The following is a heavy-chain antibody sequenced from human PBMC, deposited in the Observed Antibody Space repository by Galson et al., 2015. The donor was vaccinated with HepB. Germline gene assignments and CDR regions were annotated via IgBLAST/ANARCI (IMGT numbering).Heavy chain of an antibody. CDR1: GFTFTYAW. CDR3: TSTGRQGNSGYDWSY. Sequence: LRLSCAASGFTFTYAWMTWVRQAPGKGLEWVGCIKGNPDGGTTDYVAPVKGRFTISRDDSKNTLFLQMSSLRTEDTGVYYCTSTGRQGNSGYDWSYWGQGALVTVSS. CDR2: IKGNPDGGTT. J-gene: IGHJ4*02. V-gene: IGHV3-15*01. D-gene: IGHD5-12*01.